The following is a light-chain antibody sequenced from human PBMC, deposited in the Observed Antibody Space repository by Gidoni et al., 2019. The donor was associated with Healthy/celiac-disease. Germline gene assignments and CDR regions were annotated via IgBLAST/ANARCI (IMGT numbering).Light chain of an antibody. CDR1: SLRSYY. CDR3: NSRDSSGNHVV. Sequence: SELSTERAVSFALGQTVRITCQGDSLRSYYASLYQPTPGQAPVLVIYGKNNRSSGIPHRSSGSSSGNTASLTTTGAQAEDEADYYCNSRDSSGNHVVFGGGTKLTVL. V-gene: IGLV3-19*01. CDR2: GKN. J-gene: IGLJ2*01.